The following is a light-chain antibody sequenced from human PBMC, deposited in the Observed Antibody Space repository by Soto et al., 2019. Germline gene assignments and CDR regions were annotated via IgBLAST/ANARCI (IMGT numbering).Light chain of an antibody. V-gene: IGKV1-5*03. CDR1: QSISSY. J-gene: IGKJ1*01. Sequence: DIQMSQSPSSLSASVGDRVPITGRASQSISSYLNWYQQKPGKAPKLLIYKASTLKSGVPSRFSGSGSGTEFTLTISSLQPDDFATYYCQHYNSYSEAFGQGTKVDI. CDR2: KAS. CDR3: QHYNSYSEA.